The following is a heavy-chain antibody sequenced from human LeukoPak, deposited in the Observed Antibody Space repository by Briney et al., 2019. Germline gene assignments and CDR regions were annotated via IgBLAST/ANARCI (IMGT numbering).Heavy chain of an antibody. J-gene: IGHJ3*02. Sequence: ASVEVSCKASGYTFTGYYMHWVRQAPGQGLEWMGWINPNSGGTNYAQKFQGRVTMTRDTSISTAYMELSRLRSDDTAVYYCARVGVWFGEFDAFDTWGQGTMVTVSS. D-gene: IGHD3-10*01. V-gene: IGHV1-2*02. CDR1: GYTFTGYY. CDR3: ARVGVWFGEFDAFDT. CDR2: INPNSGGT.